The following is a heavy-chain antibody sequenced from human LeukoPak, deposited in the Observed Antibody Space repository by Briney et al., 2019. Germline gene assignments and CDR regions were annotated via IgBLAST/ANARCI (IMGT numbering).Heavy chain of an antibody. V-gene: IGHV4-39*07. CDR1: GGSISSSSYY. CDR3: ARVPLTPFEKEDEYYYYGMDV. CDR2: IYYSGST. Sequence: SETLSLTCTVSGGSISSSSYYWGWIRQPPGKGLEWIGSIYYSGSTYYNPSLKSRVTISVDTSKNQFSLKLSSVTAADTAVYYCARVPLTPFEKEDEYYYYGMDVWGQGTTVTVSS. J-gene: IGHJ6*02.